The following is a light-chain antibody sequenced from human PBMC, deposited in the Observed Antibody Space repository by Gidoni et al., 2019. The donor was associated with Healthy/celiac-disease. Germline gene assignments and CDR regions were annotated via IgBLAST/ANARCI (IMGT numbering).Light chain of an antibody. V-gene: IGKV1-9*01. CDR2: AAS. J-gene: IGKJ1*01. Sequence: DIQLTQSPSFLSASVGDRVTITCRASQGISSYLAWYQQKPGKAPKLLIYAASTLQSGVPSRFRGSGSGTEFTLTISSLQPQDFATYYCQQHNSYPRTFGQGTKVEIK. CDR1: QGISSY. CDR3: QQHNSYPRT.